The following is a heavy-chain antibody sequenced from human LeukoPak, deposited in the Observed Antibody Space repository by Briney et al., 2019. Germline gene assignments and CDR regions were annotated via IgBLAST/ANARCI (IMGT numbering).Heavy chain of an antibody. Sequence: SETLSLTCSVSGDSISGYYWSWLRQAAGEGLEWIGRLYTSGETNYNPSLKSRIAMSFDTSRNQFSLRLTSVTAADTAVYYCARSTYYYDSSGYRIDAFDIWGQGTMVTVSS. CDR1: GDSISGYY. D-gene: IGHD3-22*01. CDR3: ARSTYYYDSSGYRIDAFDI. CDR2: LYTSGET. J-gene: IGHJ3*02. V-gene: IGHV4-4*07.